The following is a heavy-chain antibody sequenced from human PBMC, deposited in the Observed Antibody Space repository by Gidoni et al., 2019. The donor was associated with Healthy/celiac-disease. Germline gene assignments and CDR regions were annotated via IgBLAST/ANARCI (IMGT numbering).Heavy chain of an antibody. CDR3: ARDRGGRVPGAFDI. D-gene: IGHD3-10*01. CDR1: GDSVSSNSPA. Sequence: VQLQQSGPGLVKPSQPLPLPCALSGDSVSSNSPAWNWISQSPSRGLEWLGRTYYRSKWYNCYAVSGKRRITIKPDTSKNQFSLQLNSVTPEEKAVYYCARDRGGRVPGAFDIWGQGTMVTVSS. V-gene: IGHV6-1*01. J-gene: IGHJ3*02. CDR2: TYYRSKWYN.